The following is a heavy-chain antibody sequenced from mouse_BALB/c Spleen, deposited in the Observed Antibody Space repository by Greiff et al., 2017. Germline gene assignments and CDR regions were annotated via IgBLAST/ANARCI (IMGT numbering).Heavy chain of an antibody. Sequence: EVQLQQSGPELVKPGASVKISCKASGYTFTDYNMHWVKQSHGKSLEWIGYIYPYNGGTGYNQKFKSKATLTVDNSSSTAYMELRSLTSEDSAVYYCARCEGIYDDDGGWYFDVWGAGTTVTVSS. D-gene: IGHD2-4*01. CDR2: IYPYNGGT. CDR3: ARCEGIYDDDGGWYFDV. J-gene: IGHJ1*01. CDR1: GYTFTDYN. V-gene: IGHV1S29*02.